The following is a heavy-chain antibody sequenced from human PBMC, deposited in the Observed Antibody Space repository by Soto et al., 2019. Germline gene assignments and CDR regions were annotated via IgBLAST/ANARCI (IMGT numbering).Heavy chain of an antibody. J-gene: IGHJ4*02. CDR1: GGSISSDHW. D-gene: IGHD3-3*01. Sequence: QVHLQESGPGLVKPSGTLSLSCAVSGGSISSDHWWSWVRQSPGKGLEWIGEIYHSGSASYNSALQSRVTIATDISKNQFSLKLTSVTAADTAVYYFVRNGYACLEYWGQGTLVTVSS. V-gene: IGHV4-4*02. CDR3: VRNGYACLEY. CDR2: IYHSGSA.